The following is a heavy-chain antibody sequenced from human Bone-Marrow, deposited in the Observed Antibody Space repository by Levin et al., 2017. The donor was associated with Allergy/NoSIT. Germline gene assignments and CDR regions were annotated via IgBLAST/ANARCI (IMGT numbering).Heavy chain of an antibody. Sequence: LSGGSLRLSCSASGFTFSSYAMHWVRQAPGKGLEHVSAISDDGGATYYADSVEGRFTISRDNSKNTLYLQMSSLRPEDTAIYNCVRRGGSVPFDYWGQGTLVTVSS. J-gene: IGHJ4*02. D-gene: IGHD3-16*01. V-gene: IGHV3-64D*06. CDR1: GFTFSSYA. CDR3: VRRGGSVPFDY. CDR2: ISDDGGAT.